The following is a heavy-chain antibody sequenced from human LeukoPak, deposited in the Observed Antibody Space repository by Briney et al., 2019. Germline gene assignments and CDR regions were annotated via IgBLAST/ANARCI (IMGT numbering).Heavy chain of an antibody. CDR2: INHNGNVN. J-gene: IGHJ6*02. Sequence: GGCLRLSCAASGCTFSSYWGNWAREAPGKGLEWVASINHNGNVNYYVDSVKGRFTISRDNAKNSLYLQMSNLRAEDTAVYFCARGGGLDVWGQGATVTVSS. CDR3: ARGGGLDV. V-gene: IGHV3-7*03. D-gene: IGHD3-16*01. CDR1: GCTFSSYW.